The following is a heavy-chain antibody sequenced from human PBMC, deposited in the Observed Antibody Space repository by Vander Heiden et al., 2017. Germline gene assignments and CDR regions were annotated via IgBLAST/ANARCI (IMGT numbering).Heavy chain of an antibody. V-gene: IGHV4-4*07. CDR3: ARDLAYGSGSYEPYYYYGMDV. Sequence: QVQLQESGPGLVKPSETLSLTCTVSGGPISSSYWTWIRQPAGKGLEWIGRIYTSGSTNNNPSLKSRVTMSVDTSKNQFSLKLSSVTAADTAVYYCARDLAYGSGSYEPYYYYGMDVWGQGTTVTVSS. J-gene: IGHJ6*02. CDR2: IYTSGST. D-gene: IGHD3-10*01. CDR1: GGPISSSY.